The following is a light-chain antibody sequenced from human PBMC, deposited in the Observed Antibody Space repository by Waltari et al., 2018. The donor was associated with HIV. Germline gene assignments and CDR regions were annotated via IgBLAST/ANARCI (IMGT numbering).Light chain of an antibody. CDR2: AAS. V-gene: IGKV1-39*01. J-gene: IGKJ1*01. Sequence: DIQMTQSPSSLSAPVGDRVTITCRASQNINNYLNWYQQKPGKAPKLLIYAASSLQTGVPSRFSGSGSGTDFTLTISSLQPEDFATYYCQQSSSTPQTFGQGTKVEIK. CDR3: QQSSSTPQT. CDR1: QNINNY.